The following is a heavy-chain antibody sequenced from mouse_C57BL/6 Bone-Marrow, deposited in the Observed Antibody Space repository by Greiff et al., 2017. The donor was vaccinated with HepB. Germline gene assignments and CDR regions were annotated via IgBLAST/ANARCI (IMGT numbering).Heavy chain of an antibody. V-gene: IGHV1-55*01. J-gene: IGHJ4*01. CDR2: IYPGSGST. Sequence: QVQLQQPGAELVKPGASVKMSCKASGYTFTSYWITWVKQRPGQGLEWIGDIYPGSGSTNYNEKFKSKATLTVDTSSSTASMQLSSLTSEDSAVSYCARIRSSYAMDYWGQGTSVTVSS. CDR3: ARIRSSYAMDY. D-gene: IGHD1-3*01. CDR1: GYTFTSYW.